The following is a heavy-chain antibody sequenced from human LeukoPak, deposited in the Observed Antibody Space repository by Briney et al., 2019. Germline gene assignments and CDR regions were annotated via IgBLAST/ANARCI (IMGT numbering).Heavy chain of an antibody. CDR3: ARLTVDYGDYVNDYYSYGMDV. J-gene: IGHJ6*02. CDR2: IYYSGST. Sequence: SETLSLTCTVSGGSISSYYWSWIRQPPGKGLEWMGYIYYSGSTNYNPSLKSRVTISVETSKNKFSLKLSSVTAAETAVYYCARLTVDYGDYVNDYYSYGMDVWGQGTTVTVSS. V-gene: IGHV4-59*08. CDR1: GGSISSYY. D-gene: IGHD4-17*01.